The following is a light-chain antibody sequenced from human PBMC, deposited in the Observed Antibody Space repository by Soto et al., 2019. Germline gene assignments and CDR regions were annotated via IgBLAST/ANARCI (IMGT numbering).Light chain of an antibody. V-gene: IGKV3-20*01. J-gene: IGKJ5*01. Sequence: EIVLTQSPGTLSLSPGERATLSCRASQSVSSNYLAWYQQKPGQAPRLLIYGASSRATGIPDRFSGSGSGTHFTLTISRLEPEDFSVYYCQQYGSSRTFGQGTRLEIK. CDR3: QQYGSSRT. CDR1: QSVSSNY. CDR2: GAS.